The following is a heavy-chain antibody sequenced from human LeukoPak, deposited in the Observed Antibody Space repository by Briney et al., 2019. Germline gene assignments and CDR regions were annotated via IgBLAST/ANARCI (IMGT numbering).Heavy chain of an antibody. CDR3: ATPGSSGYFDY. D-gene: IGHD3-22*01. V-gene: IGHV1-69*04. CDR2: IIPILGIA. J-gene: IGHJ4*02. Sequence: SVKVSCKASGGTFSSYAISWVRQAPGQGLEWMGRIIPILGIANYAQKFQGRVTITADKSTSTAYMELSSLRSEDTAVYYCATPGSSGYFDYWGQGTLVTVSS. CDR1: GGTFSSYA.